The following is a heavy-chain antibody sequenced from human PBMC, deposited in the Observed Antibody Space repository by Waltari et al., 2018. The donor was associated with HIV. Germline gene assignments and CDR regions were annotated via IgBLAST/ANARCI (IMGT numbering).Heavy chain of an antibody. D-gene: IGHD4-17*01. V-gene: IGHV3-49*04. Sequence: EVQLVESGGDLVQPGRSLRLSCSASGFNFGAYPMSWVRQAPGKGLEWVGFSRSKADAGGTAEYAASVKGRFTISRDDSRSIAYLQMNSLKSEDTAVYYCARTTVTYFDSWGQGTLVSVSS. J-gene: IGHJ4*02. CDR2: SRSKADAGGTA. CDR3: ARTTVTYFDS. CDR1: GFNFGAYP.